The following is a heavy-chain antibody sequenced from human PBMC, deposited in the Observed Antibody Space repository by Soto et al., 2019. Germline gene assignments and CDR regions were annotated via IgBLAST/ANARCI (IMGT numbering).Heavy chain of an antibody. CDR3: AKAYSSGWDFFDY. CDR1: GFTFSTYA. V-gene: IGHV3-23*01. D-gene: IGHD6-19*01. CDR2: ISGGSGGGST. Sequence: PGGSLRLSCAGSGFTFSTYAMNWVRQTPGKGLEWVSGISGGSGGGSTYYADSVKGRFTISRDSSKNTVYLQMNGLRAEDTAVYYCAKAYSSGWDFFDYWGQGTLVTVSS. J-gene: IGHJ4*02.